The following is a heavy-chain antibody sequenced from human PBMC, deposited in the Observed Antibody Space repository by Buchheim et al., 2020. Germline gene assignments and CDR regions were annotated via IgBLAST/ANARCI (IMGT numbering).Heavy chain of an antibody. J-gene: IGHJ4*02. CDR2: IGNSGTTK. CDR3: ARSPYEYDSGSYSLDY. D-gene: IGHD3-10*01. Sequence: QVQLVESGGGLVKPGGSLRLSCAASGFTFTDYYMTWIRQAPGKGLEWLANIGNSGTTKHYADSVRGRFTISRDNAENSLFLEMNGLRVDDTAVYYCARSPYEYDSGSYSLDYWGQGT. V-gene: IGHV3-11*01. CDR1: GFTFTDYY.